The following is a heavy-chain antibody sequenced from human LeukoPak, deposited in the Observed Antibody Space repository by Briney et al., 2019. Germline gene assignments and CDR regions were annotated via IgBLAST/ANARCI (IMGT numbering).Heavy chain of an antibody. Sequence: SETLSLTCTFSGGSVSSYYWSWIRQPAGKGLEWIGRIYTSGSTNYNPSLKSRVTMSVDTSKNQFSLRLSSVTAADTAVYYCARDRYYYDTSGPPLDIWGQGTMVTVSS. CDR2: IYTSGST. D-gene: IGHD3-22*01. CDR3: ARDRYYYDTSGPPLDI. J-gene: IGHJ3*02. V-gene: IGHV4-4*07. CDR1: GGSVSSYY.